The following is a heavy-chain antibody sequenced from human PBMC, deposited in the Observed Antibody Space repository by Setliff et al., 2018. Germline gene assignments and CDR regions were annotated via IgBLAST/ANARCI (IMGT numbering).Heavy chain of an antibody. Sequence: GSLRLSCAASGFTFGDFAMTWVRQAPGKGLEWVSGIGGRGISTYYADSVKGRFIISRDNSENTLYLQMNSLRAEDTAVYYCARGGYNFWSGYLNYWGQGTLVTVSS. CDR3: ARGGYNFWSGYLNY. CDR2: IGGRGIST. D-gene: IGHD3-3*01. J-gene: IGHJ4*02. V-gene: IGHV3-23*01. CDR1: GFTFGDFA.